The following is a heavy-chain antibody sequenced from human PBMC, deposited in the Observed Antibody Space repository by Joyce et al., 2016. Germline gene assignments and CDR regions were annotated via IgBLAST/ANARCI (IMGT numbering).Heavy chain of an antibody. Sequence: EVQLVESGGGLVQPGGSLRLSCAASGVTFSSYWMSWVRQAPGKGLEWVANIKQDGSEKYYVDSVKGRFTISRDNAKNSLYLQMNSLRAEDTAVYYCATVRDYYGSGSQPLDYWGQGTLVTVSS. CDR3: ATVRDYYGSGSQPLDY. V-gene: IGHV3-7*01. CDR2: IKQDGSEK. J-gene: IGHJ4*02. D-gene: IGHD3-10*01. CDR1: GVTFSSYW.